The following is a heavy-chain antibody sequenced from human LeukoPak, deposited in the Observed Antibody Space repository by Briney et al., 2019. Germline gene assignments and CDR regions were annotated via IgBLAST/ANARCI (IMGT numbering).Heavy chain of an antibody. CDR3: ARDASIFGVVIRNYFDY. V-gene: IGHV3-30-3*01. Sequence: GGSLRLSCAASGFTFSSYAMHWVRQAPGKGLEWVAVISYDGSNEYYADSVKGRFTISRDNSKNTLYLQMNSLRAEDTAVYYCARDASIFGVVIRNYFDYWGQGTLVTVSS. J-gene: IGHJ4*02. CDR2: ISYDGSNE. CDR1: GFTFSSYA. D-gene: IGHD3-3*01.